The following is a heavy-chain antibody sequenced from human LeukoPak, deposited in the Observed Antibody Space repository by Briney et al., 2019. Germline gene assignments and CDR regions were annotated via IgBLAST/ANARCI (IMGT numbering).Heavy chain of an antibody. J-gene: IGHJ6*03. V-gene: IGHV3-21*06. CDR1: GFTFRSYS. D-gene: IGHD6-19*01. CDR2: ISSSSDYI. CDR3: ARVRQWKANYYYYYMDV. Sequence: PGGSLRLSCAAPGFTFRSYSMNWVRQAPGKGLEWVSFISSSSDYIYYADSVKGRFTISRDNAKSSLDLQMDSLRAEDTAVYYCARVRQWKANYYYYYMDVWGKGTTVTVSS.